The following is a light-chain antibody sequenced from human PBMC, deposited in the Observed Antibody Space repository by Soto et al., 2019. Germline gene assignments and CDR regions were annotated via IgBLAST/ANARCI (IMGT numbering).Light chain of an antibody. CDR1: QNINGW. CDR2: KAS. V-gene: IGKV1-5*03. CDR3: QQYHTYPVT. Sequence: DIQMTQSPSTLSASVGDRVTITCRASQNINGWLAWYQQTPGKAPNLLIYKASSLQSGVPSRFSGSGYGTQFTLTITSLQPDDSAMYYCQQYHTYPVTFGQGTKVEIK. J-gene: IGKJ2*01.